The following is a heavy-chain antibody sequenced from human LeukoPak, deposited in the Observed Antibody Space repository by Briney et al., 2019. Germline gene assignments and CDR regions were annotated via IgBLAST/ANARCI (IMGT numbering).Heavy chain of an antibody. CDR1: GFTFSSYA. CDR2: IRIDGSDT. J-gene: IGHJ5*02. CDR3: ARDRGEGTPLDP. V-gene: IGHV3-74*01. D-gene: IGHD6-25*01. Sequence: GGSLRLSCAASGFTFSSYAMHWVRQAPGKGLVWVSLIRIDGSDTDYADSVRGRFTTSRDNAKNALYLQMDSLRVEDTAIYYCARDRGEGTPLDPWGQGTLVTVSS.